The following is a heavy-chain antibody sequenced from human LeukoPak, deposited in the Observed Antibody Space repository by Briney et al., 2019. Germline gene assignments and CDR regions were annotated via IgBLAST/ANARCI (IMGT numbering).Heavy chain of an antibody. V-gene: IGHV1-69*04. CDR3: ARQQGLQNLNFDY. J-gene: IGHJ4*02. CDR2: IIPILGIA. Sequence: SVKVSCKASGGTFSSYAISWVRQAPGQGLEWMGRIIPILGIANYAQKFQGRVTVTADKSTSTAYMELSSLRSEDTAVYYCARQQGLQNLNFDYWGQGTLVTVSS. D-gene: IGHD4-11*01. CDR1: GGTFSSYA.